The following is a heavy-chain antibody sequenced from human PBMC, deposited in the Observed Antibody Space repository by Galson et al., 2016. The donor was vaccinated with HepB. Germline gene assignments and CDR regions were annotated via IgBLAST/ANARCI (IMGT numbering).Heavy chain of an antibody. J-gene: IGHJ4*02. D-gene: IGHD6-13*01. CDR2: ISSSSSYI. Sequence: SLRLSCAASGFTFSSYSMNWVRQAPGKGLEWVSFISSSSSYIYYADSVKGRFTMSRDNAKNSLYLQMNSLRAEDTAVYYCARDLGSRCFDYWGQGTLVTVSS. V-gene: IGHV3-21*01. CDR1: GFTFSSYS. CDR3: ARDLGSRCFDY.